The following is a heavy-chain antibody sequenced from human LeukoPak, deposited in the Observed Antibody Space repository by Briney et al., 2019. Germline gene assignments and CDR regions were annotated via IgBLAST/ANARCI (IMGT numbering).Heavy chain of an antibody. V-gene: IGHV1-8*03. CDR1: GYTFTSYD. Sequence: GASVKVSCKASGYTFTSYDINWVRQATGQGLEWMGWMNPNSGNTGYAQKFQGRVTITRNTSISTAYMELSSLRSEDTAVYYCARQGYDFWSGSSWFDPWGQGTLVTVSS. CDR2: MNPNSGNT. J-gene: IGHJ5*02. D-gene: IGHD3-3*01. CDR3: ARQGYDFWSGSSWFDP.